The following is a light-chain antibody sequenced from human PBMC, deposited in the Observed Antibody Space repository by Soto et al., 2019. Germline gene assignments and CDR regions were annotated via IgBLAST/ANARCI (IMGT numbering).Light chain of an antibody. J-gene: IGLJ1*01. Sequence: QPALTQPPSASGTPGQRVTISCSGRRSNVGTNLVNWYQQLPGTAPKLLIYAHIQRPSGVPDRFSGSTSGTSASLAISGLQSEDEADYYCAVWDDGLNGYVFGTGTKVTVL. V-gene: IGLV1-44*01. CDR1: RSNVGTNL. CDR3: AVWDDGLNGYV. CDR2: AHI.